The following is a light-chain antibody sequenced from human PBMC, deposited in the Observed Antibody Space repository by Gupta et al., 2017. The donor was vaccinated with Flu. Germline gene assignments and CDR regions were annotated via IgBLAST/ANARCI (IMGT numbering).Light chain of an antibody. CDR2: AAS. Sequence: IHMTQSPSSLSASVGDRVTITCRASQSISSYLNWYQQKPGKAPKLLIYAASSWQSGVPSRFSGSGSGTDFTLTISSRQPEDFATYYCQQSYSNLTWTFGQGTKVEIK. CDR1: QSISSY. CDR3: QQSYSNLTWT. V-gene: IGKV1-39*01. J-gene: IGKJ1*01.